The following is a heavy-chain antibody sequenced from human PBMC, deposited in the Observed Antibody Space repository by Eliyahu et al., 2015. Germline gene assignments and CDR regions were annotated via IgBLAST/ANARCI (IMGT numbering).Heavy chain of an antibody. Sequence: QVQLQESGPGLVKPSQTLSLTCXVPGGSXSXGGXXWXWIRQHPGKGLEWIGYIYYSGXTYYNPSLKSRVTISVDTSKNQFSLKLSSVTAADTAVYYCARASAVGYCSSTSCYKGWFDPWGQGTLVTVSS. D-gene: IGHD2-2*02. CDR2: IYYSGXT. V-gene: IGHV4-31*03. CDR1: GGSXSXGGXX. J-gene: IGHJ5*02. CDR3: ARASAVGYCSSTSCYKGWFDP.